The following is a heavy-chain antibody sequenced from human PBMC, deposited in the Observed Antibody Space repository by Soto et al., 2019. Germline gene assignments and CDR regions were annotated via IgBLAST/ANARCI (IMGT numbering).Heavy chain of an antibody. CDR2: ISSSSSYI. CDR3: EREIGYCSGGSCYRPSFDY. CDR1: GFTFSSYS. J-gene: IGHJ4*02. Sequence: EVQLVESGVGLVKPGGSLRLSCAASGFTFSSYSMNWVRQAPGKGLEWVSSISSSSSYIDYADSVQGRFTISRDNAKNSLYLQMNSLRAEDTAVYYCEREIGYCSGGSCYRPSFDYWGQGSLVTVSS. V-gene: IGHV3-21*01. D-gene: IGHD2-15*01.